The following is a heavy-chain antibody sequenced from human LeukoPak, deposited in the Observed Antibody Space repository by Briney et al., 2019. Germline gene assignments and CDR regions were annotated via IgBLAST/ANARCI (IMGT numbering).Heavy chain of an antibody. J-gene: IGHJ4*02. CDR1: GGSISSYY. CDR2: IYYSGST. V-gene: IGHV4-59*01. D-gene: IGHD5-24*01. CDR3: ARKVATTPYYFDY. Sequence: SETLSLTCTVSGGSISSYYWSWIRQPPGKGLEWIGYIYYSGSTNYNPYLKSRVTISVDTSKNQFSLKLSSVTAADTAVYYCARKVATTPYYFDYWGQGTLVTVSS.